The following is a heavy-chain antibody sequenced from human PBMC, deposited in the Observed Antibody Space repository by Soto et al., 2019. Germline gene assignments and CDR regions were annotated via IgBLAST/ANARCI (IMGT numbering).Heavy chain of an antibody. J-gene: IGHJ6*02. D-gene: IGHD3-10*01. Sequence: XESLKISCKGSGDSFASYWISWVRQMPGKGLEWMGRIDPSDSYTNYSPSFQGHVTISADKSISTAYLQWSSLKASVTAMYYCARHMVRQRMDDWGQGTTVTVSS. CDR3: ARHMVRQRMDD. CDR1: GDSFASYW. V-gene: IGHV5-10-1*01. CDR2: IDPSDSYT.